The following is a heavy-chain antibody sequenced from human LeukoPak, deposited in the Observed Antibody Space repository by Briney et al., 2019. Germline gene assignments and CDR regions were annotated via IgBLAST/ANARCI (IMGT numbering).Heavy chain of an antibody. CDR1: GFTFSSYE. CDR3: ARARPGGG. Sequence: SGGSLRLSCAASGFTFSSYEMHWVRQAPGKGLGYVSAISSNGDSTYYANFVKGRFIISRDNSKNTLYLQMGSLRPEDMAVYYFARARPGGGGGKGPTVSAPS. V-gene: IGHV3-64*01. D-gene: IGHD3-10*01. CDR2: ISSNGDST. J-gene: IGHJ6*04.